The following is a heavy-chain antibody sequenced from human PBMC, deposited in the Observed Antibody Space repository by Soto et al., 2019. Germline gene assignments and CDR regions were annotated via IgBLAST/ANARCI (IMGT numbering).Heavy chain of an antibody. CDR1: GFSFSSYG. J-gene: IGHJ6*02. Sequence: LRLFCAASGFSFSSYGMHWVRQAPGKGLEWVAVIPYDGSNKYYADSVKGRFTISRDNSKNTLHLQMNSLRAEDTAVYYCAKEGAGGTSRYYYYGMDVWGQGTTVTVSS. CDR3: AKEGAGGTSRYYYYGMDV. CDR2: IPYDGSNK. V-gene: IGHV3-30*18. D-gene: IGHD6-13*01.